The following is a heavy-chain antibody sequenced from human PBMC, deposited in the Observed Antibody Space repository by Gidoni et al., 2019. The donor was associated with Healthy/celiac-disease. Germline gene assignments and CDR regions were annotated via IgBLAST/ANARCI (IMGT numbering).Heavy chain of an antibody. CDR2: IYYSGST. CDR1: GGSISSYY. J-gene: IGHJ4*02. D-gene: IGHD3-22*01. V-gene: IGHV4-59*01. CDR3: ARSGGNYYDSSGYFN. Sequence: QVQLQESGPGLVKPSETLSLTCTVSGGSISSYYWSWIRQPPGKGLEWIGYIYYSGSTNYNPSLKSRVTISVDTSKNQFSLKLSSVTAADTAVYYCARSGGNYYDSSGYFNWGQGTLVTVSS.